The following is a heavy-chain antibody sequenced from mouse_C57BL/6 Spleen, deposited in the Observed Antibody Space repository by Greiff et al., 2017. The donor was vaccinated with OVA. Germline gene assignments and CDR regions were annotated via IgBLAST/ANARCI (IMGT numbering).Heavy chain of an antibody. J-gene: IGHJ3*01. V-gene: IGHV3-6*01. CDR2: ISYDGSN. D-gene: IGHD1-1*01. CDR1: GYSITSGYY. CDR3: ATNYGSSPWFAY. Sequence: EVKLQESGPGLVKPSQSLSLTCSVTGYSITSGYYWNWIRQFPGNKLEWRGYISYDGSNNYNPTLKNRITITRDTSKNQFFLKLNSVTTEDTATYYCATNYGSSPWFAYWGQGTLVTVSA.